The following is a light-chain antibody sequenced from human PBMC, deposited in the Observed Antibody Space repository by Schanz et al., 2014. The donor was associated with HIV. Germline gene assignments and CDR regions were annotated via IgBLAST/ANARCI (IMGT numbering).Light chain of an antibody. J-gene: IGLJ2*01. CDR2: GNT. Sequence: QSVLTQPPSVSGAPGQRVTISCTGSSSNIGAGYDVHWYQHLPGTAPKLLIYGNTNRPSGVPDRFSGSKSGTSASLAITGLQAEDEADYYCQSYDSGLSGILFGGGTKVTVL. CDR1: SSNIGAGYD. V-gene: IGLV1-40*01. CDR3: QSYDSGLSGIL.